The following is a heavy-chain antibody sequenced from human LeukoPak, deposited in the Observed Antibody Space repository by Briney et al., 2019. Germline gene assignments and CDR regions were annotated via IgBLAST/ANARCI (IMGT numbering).Heavy chain of an antibody. J-gene: IGHJ4*02. CDR2: INPNSGGT. CDR3: AGLPRYNWNEPLDY. Sequence: ASVKVSCKASGCTFTDYYMHWVRQAPGQGLEWMGWINPNSGGTKYAQKFQGRVTMTRDTSINTAYMELTRLTYDDTAVYYCAGLPRYNWNEPLDYWGQGTLVTVSS. V-gene: IGHV1-2*02. CDR1: GCTFTDYY. D-gene: IGHD1-20*01.